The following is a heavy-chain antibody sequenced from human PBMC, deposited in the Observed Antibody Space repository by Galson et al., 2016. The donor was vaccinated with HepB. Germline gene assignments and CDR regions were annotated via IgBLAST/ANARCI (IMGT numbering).Heavy chain of an antibody. V-gene: IGHV4-59*01. D-gene: IGHD3-22*01. J-gene: IGHJ4*02. CDR2: ISHTGST. Sequence: YYWTWIRQTPGKGLEWIGYISHTGSTHYNPSLKSRVTISVDTSKNQSSLKLSSVTAADTAVYYCARMSYFDISGYDYYFDYWGQGTLVTVSS. CDR3: ARMSYFDISGYDYYFDY. CDR1: YY.